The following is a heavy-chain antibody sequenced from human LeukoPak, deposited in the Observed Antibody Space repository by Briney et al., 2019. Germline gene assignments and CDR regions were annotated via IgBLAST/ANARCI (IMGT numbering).Heavy chain of an antibody. V-gene: IGHV3-48*01. CDR3: ARTGYGDYYFDY. CDR2: ISSSSSTI. Sequence: PGGSLRLSCAASGFTFSIYSMSWVRQAPGKGLEWVSYISSSSSTISYADSVKGRFTISRDNAENSLYLQMNSLRAEDTAVYYCARTGYGDYYFDYWGQGTLVTVSS. J-gene: IGHJ4*02. CDR1: GFTFSIYS. D-gene: IGHD4-17*01.